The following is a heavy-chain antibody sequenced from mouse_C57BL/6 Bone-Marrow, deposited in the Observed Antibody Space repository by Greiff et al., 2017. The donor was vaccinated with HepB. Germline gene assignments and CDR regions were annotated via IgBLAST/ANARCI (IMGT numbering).Heavy chain of an antibody. V-gene: IGHV1-61*01. Sequence: QVQLQQPGAELVRPGSSVKLSCKASGYTFTSYWMDWVKQRPGQGLEWIGNIYPSDSETHYNQKFKDKATLTVDKSSSTAYMQISSLTSEDSAVYYCARGYYGSRGAYWGQGTLVTVSA. D-gene: IGHD1-1*01. J-gene: IGHJ3*01. CDR1: GYTFTSYW. CDR2: IYPSDSET. CDR3: ARGYYGSRGAY.